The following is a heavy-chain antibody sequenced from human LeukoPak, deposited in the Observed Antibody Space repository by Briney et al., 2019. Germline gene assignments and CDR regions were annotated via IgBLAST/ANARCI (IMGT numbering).Heavy chain of an antibody. CDR1: GFAFSSYN. D-gene: IGHD3-22*01. CDR3: ARRPYSDTSGRLSDV. CDR2: IGSSGSPT. J-gene: IGHJ6*02. V-gene: IGHV3-48*02. Sequence: GGSLRLSCAASGFAFSSYNMNWVRQAPGKGLEWISYIGSSGSPTHYADSVGGRFTISRDNAKNSLYLQMNSLRDEDTAVYFCARRPYSDTSGRLSDVWGQGTTVTVSS.